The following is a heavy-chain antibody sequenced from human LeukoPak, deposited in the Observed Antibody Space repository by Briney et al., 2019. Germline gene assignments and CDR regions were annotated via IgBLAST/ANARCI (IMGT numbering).Heavy chain of an antibody. CDR1: GGSVSSGSYY. D-gene: IGHD1-1*01. Sequence: SETLSLTCSVSGGSVSSGSYYWAWIRQPPGKGLEWIGYIYYTGNTNYNPSLKSRVTISVDTSKNQFSLKLSSVTAADTAVYYCARDRLQLQSWGQGTLVTVSS. CDR2: IYYTGNT. V-gene: IGHV4-61*01. J-gene: IGHJ5*02. CDR3: ARDRLQLQS.